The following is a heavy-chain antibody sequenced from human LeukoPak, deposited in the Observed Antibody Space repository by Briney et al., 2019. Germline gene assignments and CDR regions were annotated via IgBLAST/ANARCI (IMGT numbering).Heavy chain of an antibody. D-gene: IGHD6-19*01. J-gene: IGHJ5*02. CDR1: GGSISSSSYY. Sequence: SETLSLTCTVSGGSISSSSYYWGWILQPPGKGLEWIGSIYYSGSTYYNPSLKSRVTISVDTSKNQFSLKLSSVTAADTAVYYCARVELTREWLVPGNWFDPWGQGTLVTVSS. CDR2: IYYSGST. CDR3: ARVELTREWLVPGNWFDP. V-gene: IGHV4-39*07.